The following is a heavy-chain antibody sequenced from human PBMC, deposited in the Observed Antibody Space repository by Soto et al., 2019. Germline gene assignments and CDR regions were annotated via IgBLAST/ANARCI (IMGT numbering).Heavy chain of an antibody. J-gene: IGHJ6*02. CDR3: VSALGPITMIV. CDR1: GDSISSGDYY. V-gene: IGHV4-30-4*08. D-gene: IGHD3-22*01. CDR2: IHHSGNT. Sequence: PSETLSLTCTVSGDSISSGDYYLTWMRQPPGKGLEWIGDIHHSGNTHYNPSLQSRITISVDTTKTKFSLKLSSVTAADTAVYYCVSALGPITMIVWGQETTVTVSS.